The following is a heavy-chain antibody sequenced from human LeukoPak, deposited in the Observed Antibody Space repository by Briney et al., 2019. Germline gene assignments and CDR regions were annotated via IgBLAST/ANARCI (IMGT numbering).Heavy chain of an antibody. V-gene: IGHV3-30-3*01. Sequence: PGGSLRLSRAASGFTFSSYAMHWVRQAPGKGLEWVAVISYDGSNKYYADSVKGRFTISRDNSKNTLYLQMNSLRAEDTAMYYCARDAGSSSWYVDYWGQGTLVTVSS. D-gene: IGHD6-13*01. CDR3: ARDAGSSSWYVDY. CDR1: GFTFSSYA. J-gene: IGHJ4*02. CDR2: ISYDGSNK.